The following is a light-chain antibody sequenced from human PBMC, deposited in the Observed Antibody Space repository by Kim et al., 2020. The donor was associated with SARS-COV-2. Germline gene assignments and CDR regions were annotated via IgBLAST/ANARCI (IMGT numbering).Light chain of an antibody. Sequence: TLSLSAGERATPSCRASQSVSSSYLAWYQQKTGQAPRLLIYGTSSRANGIPDRFSGSGSGTDFTLTISRLEPEDFAVYYCQHFGSPFGQGTKLEI. CDR2: GTS. CDR3: QHFGSP. CDR1: QSVSSSY. V-gene: IGKV3-20*01. J-gene: IGKJ2*01.